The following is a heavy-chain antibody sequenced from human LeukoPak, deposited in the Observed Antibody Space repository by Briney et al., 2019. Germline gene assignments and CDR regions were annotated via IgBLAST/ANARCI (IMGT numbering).Heavy chain of an antibody. CDR1: GGSVRSYW. CDR2: IYSTGST. CDR3: ARQGYTVSYYFLDY. V-gene: IGHV4-4*07. J-gene: IGHJ4*02. D-gene: IGHD1-26*01. Sequence: SETLSLSCDVSGGSVRSYWWGWVRQPAGKGLEWLGRIYSTGSTRFNPSLKSRLTLSIDTSTNQFSLTLTSVTAADTAVYFCARQGYTVSYYFLDYWSQGTLVTVSS.